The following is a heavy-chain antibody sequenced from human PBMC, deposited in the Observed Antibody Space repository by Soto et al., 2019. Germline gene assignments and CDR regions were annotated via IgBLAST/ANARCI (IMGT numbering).Heavy chain of an antibody. CDR3: XXXXXXXXYXGMDV. CDR1: GFTFSSYA. V-gene: IGHV3-23*01. CDR2: ISGSGGST. Sequence: EVQLLESGGGLVQPGGSLRLSCAASGFTFSSYAMSWVRQAPGKGLEWVSAISGSGGSTYYADSVKGRFTISRDNSKXXXXXXXXXXXXXXXXXXXCXXXXXXXXYXGMDVWGQGTTVTVSS. J-gene: IGHJ6*02.